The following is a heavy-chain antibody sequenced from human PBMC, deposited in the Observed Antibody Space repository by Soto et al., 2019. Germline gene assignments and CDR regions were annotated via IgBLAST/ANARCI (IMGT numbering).Heavy chain of an antibody. D-gene: IGHD3-22*01. J-gene: IGHJ4*02. CDR3: VRGYDGPGSHVAH. Sequence: EVQLVDSGGGLVQPGGSLRLVCVASGFTFSKYEMNWVRQAAGKGLEWVSYIARDSSVMNYADSVKGRFTISRDNAKNSLYLEMNNLRVEDTAVYYCVRGYDGPGSHVAHWGQGTLVTVSS. CDR1: GFTFSKYE. V-gene: IGHV3-48*03. CDR2: IARDSSVM.